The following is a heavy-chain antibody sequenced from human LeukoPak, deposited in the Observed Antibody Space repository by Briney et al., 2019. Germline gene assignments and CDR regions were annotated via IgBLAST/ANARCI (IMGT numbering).Heavy chain of an antibody. D-gene: IGHD1-26*01. Sequence: SETLSLTCSVSGGSVSSSNFYWGWVRQAPGKGLEWIGSFYFSGSSFYNPSLNSRVLMSGDKSKNHLSLNLRSVTAADTAVYYCAERGVGPTTDAFWGRGTMVTVSS. CDR1: GGSVSSSNFY. V-gene: IGHV4-39*07. CDR2: FYFSGSS. CDR3: AERGVGPTTDAF. J-gene: IGHJ3*01.